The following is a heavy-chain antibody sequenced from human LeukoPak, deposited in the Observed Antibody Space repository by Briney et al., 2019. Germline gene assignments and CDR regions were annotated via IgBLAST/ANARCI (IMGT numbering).Heavy chain of an antibody. CDR3: AKGLLGPNAFDI. Sequence: PGGSLRLSCAASGFTFSSYGMSWVRQAPGKGLEWVSAISGSGGSTYYADSVKGRFTISRDNSKNTLYLQMNSLRAEDTAVYYCAKGLLGPNAFDIWGQGTMVTVSS. CDR2: ISGSGGST. D-gene: IGHD3-22*01. CDR1: GFTFSSYG. V-gene: IGHV3-23*01. J-gene: IGHJ3*02.